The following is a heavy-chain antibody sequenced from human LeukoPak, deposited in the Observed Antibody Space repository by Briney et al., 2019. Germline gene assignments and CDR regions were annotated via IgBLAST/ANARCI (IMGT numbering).Heavy chain of an antibody. Sequence: GGSLRLSCAASGFTFSSYSMNWVRQAPGKGLEWVSSISSSSSYIHYADSVKGRFTISRDNAKNSLYLQMNSLRAEDTAVYYCARDQAAPPGYWGQGTLVTVSS. CDR1: GFTFSSYS. D-gene: IGHD6-13*01. CDR2: ISSSSSYI. J-gene: IGHJ4*02. CDR3: ARDQAAPPGY. V-gene: IGHV3-21*01.